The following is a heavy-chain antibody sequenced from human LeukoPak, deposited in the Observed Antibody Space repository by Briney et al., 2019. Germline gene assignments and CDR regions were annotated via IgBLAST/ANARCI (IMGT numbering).Heavy chain of an antibody. V-gene: IGHV3-21*01. J-gene: IGHJ6*02. CDR2: ISSSSSYI. D-gene: IGHD6-13*01. CDR1: GFTFSSYS. CDR3: ARDPRFFGSSPTSGMDV. Sequence: GGSLRLSCAASGFTFSSYSMNWVRQAPGKGLEWVSSISSSSSYIYYADSVKGRFTISRDNAKTSLYMRMNSLRAEDTAVYYCARDPRFFGSSPTSGMDVWGQGTTVTVSS.